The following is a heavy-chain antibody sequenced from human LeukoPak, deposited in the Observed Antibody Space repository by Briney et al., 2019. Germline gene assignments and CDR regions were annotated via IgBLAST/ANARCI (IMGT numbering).Heavy chain of an antibody. CDR3: ARVNTTADAFDI. CDR1: GGSISSYY. D-gene: IGHD1-14*01. J-gene: IGHJ3*02. Sequence: ASETLSLTCTVSGGSISSYYWSWIRQPPGKGLEWIGYIYYSGSTNYNPSLKSRVTISVDTSKNQFSLKLSSVTAADTAVNYCARVNTTADAFDIWGQGTMVTVSS. V-gene: IGHV4-59*01. CDR2: IYYSGST.